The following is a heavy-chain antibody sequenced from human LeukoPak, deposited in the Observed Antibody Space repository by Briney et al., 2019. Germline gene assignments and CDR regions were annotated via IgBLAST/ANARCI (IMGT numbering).Heavy chain of an antibody. J-gene: IGHJ4*02. D-gene: IGHD1-26*01. CDR2: ISGNSDTT. Sequence: GGSLRLSCAASGFTFSNYGMNWVRQAPGKGLEWVSVISGNSDTTYYADSVKGRFTISRDNSKNTLYLQMNSLRVEDTAVYYCAEEGIKESPREFDYWGQGSLVTVSS. V-gene: IGHV3-23*01. CDR1: GFTFSNYG. CDR3: AEEGIKESPREFDY.